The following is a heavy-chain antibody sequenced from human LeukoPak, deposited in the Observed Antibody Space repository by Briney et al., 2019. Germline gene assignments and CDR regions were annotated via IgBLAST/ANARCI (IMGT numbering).Heavy chain of an antibody. CDR2: INEDGSEK. D-gene: IGHD3-10*01. V-gene: IGHV3-7*01. Sequence: ETLSLTCAVYGGSFSGYYWSWIRQPPGKGLEWVANINEDGSEKYYLDTVRGRFTISRDNAKNSLYLQMDSLRAEDTAVYYCARDLLEAYYGSGSYSAYWGQGTLITVSS. J-gene: IGHJ4*02. CDR3: ARDLLEAYYGSGSYSAY. CDR1: GGSFSGYY.